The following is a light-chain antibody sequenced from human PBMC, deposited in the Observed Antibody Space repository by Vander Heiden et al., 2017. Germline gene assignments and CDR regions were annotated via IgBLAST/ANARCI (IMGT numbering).Light chain of an antibody. J-gene: IGLJ1*01. CDR1: SLRSYY. CDR3: NSRDSSGKHCV. V-gene: IGLV3-19*01. CDR2: GKN. Sequence: SSELTQDPAVSVALGQTVRITCQGDSLRSYYASWYQQKPGQAPVLVIYGKNNRPSGIPDRFAGSSSGNTASLTITGAQAEDEADYYCNSRDSSGKHCVFGTGTKVTVL.